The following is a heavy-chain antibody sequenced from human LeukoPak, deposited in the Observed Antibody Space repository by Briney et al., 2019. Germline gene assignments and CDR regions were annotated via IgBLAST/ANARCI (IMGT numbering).Heavy chain of an antibody. CDR2: IRYDGSNK. V-gene: IGHV3-30*02. D-gene: IGHD3-3*01. CDR1: GFTFSSYG. CDR3: ARDSYDFWSGYRGYNWFDP. Sequence: GGSLRLSCAASGFTFSSYGMHWVRQAPGKGLEWVAFIRYDGSNKYYADSVKGRFTISRDNSKNTLYLQMNSLRAEDTAVYYCARDSYDFWSGYRGYNWFDPWGQGTLVTVSS. J-gene: IGHJ5*02.